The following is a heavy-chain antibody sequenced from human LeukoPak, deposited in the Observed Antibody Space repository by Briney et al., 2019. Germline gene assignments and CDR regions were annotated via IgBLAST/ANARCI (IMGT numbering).Heavy chain of an antibody. V-gene: IGHV4-4*07. CDR3: ARVGGGTYGYDAFDI. CDR2: IYTSGST. J-gene: IGHJ3*02. D-gene: IGHD1-26*01. Sequence: SETLSLTCTVSGGSISSYYWSWIRQPAGKGLDWIGRIYTSGSTNYNPSLRSRVTMSVDTSKNQFSLKLSSVTAADTAVYYCARVGGGTYGYDAFDIWGQGTMVTVSS. CDR1: GGSISSYY.